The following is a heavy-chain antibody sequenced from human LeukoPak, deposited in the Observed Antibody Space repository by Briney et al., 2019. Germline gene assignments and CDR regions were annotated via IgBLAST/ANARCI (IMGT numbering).Heavy chain of an antibody. Sequence: SQTLSLTCAVSGGSISSGGYSWSWIRQPPGKGLEWIGYIYHSGSTYYNPSLKSRVTISVDTSKNQFSLKLSSVTAADTAVYYCARPLRYDSGAFDIWGQGTMVTVSS. V-gene: IGHV4-30-2*01. CDR1: GGSISSGGYS. D-gene: IGHD3-22*01. CDR3: ARPLRYDSGAFDI. CDR2: IYHSGST. J-gene: IGHJ3*02.